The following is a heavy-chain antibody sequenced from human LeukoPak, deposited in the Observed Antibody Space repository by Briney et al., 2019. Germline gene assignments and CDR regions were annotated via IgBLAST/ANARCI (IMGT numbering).Heavy chain of an antibody. CDR3: ARPFYYDNNGGEGMDV. J-gene: IGHJ6*02. Sequence: GGSLRLSCAACGFTFTRFNMNWVRQGPGKGLELVSSITTSGTYIYYADSVKGRFTISRDNAKNSLYLQMNSLRAEDTAVYYCARPFYYDNNGGEGMDVWGQGTTVTVSS. D-gene: IGHD3-22*01. CDR2: ITTSGTYI. CDR1: GFTFTRFN. V-gene: IGHV3-21*06.